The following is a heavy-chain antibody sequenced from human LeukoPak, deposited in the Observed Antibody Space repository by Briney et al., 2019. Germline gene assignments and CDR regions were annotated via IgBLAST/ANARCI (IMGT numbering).Heavy chain of an antibody. CDR2: INSDGSST. J-gene: IGHJ4*02. D-gene: IGHD6-13*01. CDR3: AKDRRQQLVKYYFDY. CDR1: AYTFSTYW. Sequence: PGGSLRLSCAASAYTFSTYWMHWVRHAPGKGLVWVSRINSDGSSTRYADSAKGRFTISRDNSKDTLYLQMNSLRAEDTAVYYCAKDRRQQLVKYYFDYWGQGTLVTVSS. V-gene: IGHV3-74*01.